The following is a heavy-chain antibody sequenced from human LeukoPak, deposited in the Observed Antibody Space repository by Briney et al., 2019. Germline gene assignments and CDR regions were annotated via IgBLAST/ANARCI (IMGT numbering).Heavy chain of an antibody. CDR2: IKQDGRET. CDR3: ARHLCFFDY. J-gene: IGHJ4*01. CDR1: GLTFSDYW. V-gene: IGHV3-7*01. D-gene: IGHD3-10*02. Sequence: PGRSLRLSCVVSGLTFSDYWMSWVRQAPGKGLEWVGNIKQDGRETFYRDSVKGRFTISRDKAKKSLYLQMNNLRAEDTAVYYCARHLCFFDYWGHGALVS.